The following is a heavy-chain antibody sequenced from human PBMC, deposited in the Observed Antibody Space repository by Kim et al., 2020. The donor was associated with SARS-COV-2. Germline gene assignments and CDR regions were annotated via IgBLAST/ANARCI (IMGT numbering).Heavy chain of an antibody. Sequence: SETLSLTCTVSGGSIKISYYWGWIRQPPGKGLEWIASISYSGSTYYSPSLKSRVTISADTSTNQFSLKLSSVTAADTAIYYCARVMITGTARGYFDYWGRGILVTVSS. CDR1: GGSIKISYY. CDR3: ARVMITGTARGYFDY. V-gene: IGHV4-39*02. D-gene: IGHD3-10*01. J-gene: IGHJ4*02. CDR2: ISYSGST.